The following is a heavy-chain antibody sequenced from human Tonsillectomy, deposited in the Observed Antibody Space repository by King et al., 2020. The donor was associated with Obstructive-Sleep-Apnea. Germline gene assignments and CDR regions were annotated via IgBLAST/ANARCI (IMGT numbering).Heavy chain of an antibody. D-gene: IGHD6-19*01. CDR3: ARGTLSIAVGNKFDS. Sequence: QLQESGPGLVKPSETLSLTCTVSGGSISSSRYYWGWIRQPPGKGLEWIGSTYYSGSTYYNPSLKSRVTISVDTSKNQFSLKVTSVTAADTAVYYCARGTLSIAVGNKFDSWGQGTLVTVSS. CDR1: GGSISSSRYY. CDR2: TYYSGST. V-gene: IGHV4-39*07. J-gene: IGHJ4*02.